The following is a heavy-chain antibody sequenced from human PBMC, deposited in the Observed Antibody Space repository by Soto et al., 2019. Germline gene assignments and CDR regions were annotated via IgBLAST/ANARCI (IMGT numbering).Heavy chain of an antibody. CDR1: GGSISSGGYS. CDR2: IRHSGST. V-gene: IGHV4-30-2*01. Sequence: QLQLQESGSGLVKPSQTLSLTCAVSGGSISSGGYSWNWIRQPPGKGLGWVGYIRHSGSTYANPSLKSRVTMSLNRSKNQFSLNLTSVTAADTAVYFCARGHYYYGMDVWGQGTTFTVSS. CDR3: ARGHYYYGMDV. J-gene: IGHJ6*02.